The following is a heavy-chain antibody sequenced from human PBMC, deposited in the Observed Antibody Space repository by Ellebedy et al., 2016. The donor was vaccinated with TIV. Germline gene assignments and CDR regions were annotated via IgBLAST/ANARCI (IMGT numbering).Heavy chain of an antibody. J-gene: IGHJ4*02. D-gene: IGHD3-22*01. CDR1: GFTSGFTFSRLW. CDR3: ATGAGYHYDY. Sequence: HTGGSLRLSCAASGFTSGFTFSRLWMHWVRQAPGKGLVWVSHVKCDGSGTYADSVKGRFTISRYNARNTVYLQMSSLRVEDTAIYYCATGAGYHYDYWGQGTLVTVSS. V-gene: IGHV3-74*01. CDR2: VKCDGSGT.